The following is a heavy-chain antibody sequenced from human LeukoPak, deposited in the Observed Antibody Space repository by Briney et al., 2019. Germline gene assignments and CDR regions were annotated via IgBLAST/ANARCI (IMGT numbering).Heavy chain of an antibody. CDR1: GYTFTSYG. V-gene: IGHV1-18*01. CDR3: ARQVGLRYFDRIDY. CDR2: ISAYNGNT. J-gene: IGHJ4*02. D-gene: IGHD3-9*01. Sequence: ASVKVSCKASGYTFTSYGISWVRQAPGQGLEWMGWISAYNGNTNYAQELQGRVTMTTDTSTSTAYMELRSLRSDDTAVYYCARQVGLRYFDRIDYWGQGTLVTVSS.